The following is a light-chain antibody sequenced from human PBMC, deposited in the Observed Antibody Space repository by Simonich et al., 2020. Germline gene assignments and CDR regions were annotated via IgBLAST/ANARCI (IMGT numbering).Light chain of an antibody. Sequence: DIVMTQTPLSLSVTPGQPASISCKSSQSLLHRDGKTYLYWYLQKPGQSPQLLIYEGSNRFSGVPDRFSGSGSGTDFTLKISRVEAEDVGVYYCMQSIQLPLTFGGGTKVEIK. CDR1: QSLLHRDGKTY. CDR2: EGS. V-gene: IGKV2D-29*02. J-gene: IGKJ4*01. CDR3: MQSIQLPLT.